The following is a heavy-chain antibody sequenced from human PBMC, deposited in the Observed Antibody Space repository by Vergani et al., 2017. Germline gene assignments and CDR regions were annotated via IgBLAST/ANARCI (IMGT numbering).Heavy chain of an antibody. J-gene: IGHJ4*02. V-gene: IGHV3-15*01. D-gene: IGHD3-16*02. Sequence: EVQLLESGGGLVQPGGSLRLSCAASGFTFSNAWMSWVRQAPGKGLEWVGRIKSKTDGGTTDYAAPVKGRFTISRDDSKNTLYLQMNSLKTEDTAVYYCTTDKDYDYVWGSYRVDYWGQGTLVAVSS. CDR3: TTDKDYDYVWGSYRVDY. CDR2: IKSKTDGGTT. CDR1: GFTFSNAW.